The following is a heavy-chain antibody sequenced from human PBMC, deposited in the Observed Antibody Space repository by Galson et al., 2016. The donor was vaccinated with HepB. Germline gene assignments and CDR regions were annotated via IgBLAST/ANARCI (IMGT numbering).Heavy chain of an antibody. J-gene: IGHJ4*02. CDR1: GLTFSKYW. CDR2: MNPGRSRT. V-gene: IGHV3-74*01. CDR3: AADFGGPDDY. D-gene: IGHD3-10*01. Sequence: SLRLSCAFSGLTFSKYWMHWVRQAPGKGLVWVSRMNPGRSRTDYADSVKGRFTISKDNAKNTLYLQMNSLRAEDTAVYYCAADFGGPDDYWGQGSMVAVSS.